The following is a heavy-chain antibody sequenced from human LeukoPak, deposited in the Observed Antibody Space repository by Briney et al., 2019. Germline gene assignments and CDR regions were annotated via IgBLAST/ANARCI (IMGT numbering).Heavy chain of an antibody. Sequence: GGSLRLSCAASGFTFSSYAMSWVRQAPGKGLEWVSSISNSGGRTFYTDSVKGRFTISRDNSKITLYLQMNSLRAEDTAVYYCAKDRRFWSGYYDDAFDIWGQGTMVTVSS. D-gene: IGHD3-3*01. CDR2: ISNSGGRT. J-gene: IGHJ3*02. V-gene: IGHV3-23*01. CDR1: GFTFSSYA. CDR3: AKDRRFWSGYYDDAFDI.